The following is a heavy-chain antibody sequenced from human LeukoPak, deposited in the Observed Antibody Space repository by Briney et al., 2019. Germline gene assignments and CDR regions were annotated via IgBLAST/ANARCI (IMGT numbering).Heavy chain of an antibody. CDR2: ISSSGSTI. CDR3: ARDRGLVTAQSYYYGMDV. Sequence: PGGSLRLPCAASGFTFSSYEMNWVRQAPGKGLEWVSYISSSGSTIYYADSVKGRFTISRDNAKNSLYLQMNSLRAEDTAVYYCARDRGLVTAQSYYYGMDVWGQGTTVTVSS. CDR1: GFTFSSYE. D-gene: IGHD2-21*02. J-gene: IGHJ6*02. V-gene: IGHV3-48*03.